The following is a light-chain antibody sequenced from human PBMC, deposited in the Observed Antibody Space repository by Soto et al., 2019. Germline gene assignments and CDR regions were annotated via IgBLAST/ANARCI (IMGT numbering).Light chain of an antibody. CDR3: SSYTSSSTLYG. V-gene: IGLV2-14*01. CDR2: EVS. Sequence: QSALAQPASVSGSPGQSITISCTGTSGDVGGYNYVSWYQQHPGKARKLMIYEVSNRPSGVSNRFSGAKSGNTASLTISGLRAEDEADYYCSSYTSSSTLYGFRTGTKVTVL. J-gene: IGLJ1*01. CDR1: SGDVGGYNY.